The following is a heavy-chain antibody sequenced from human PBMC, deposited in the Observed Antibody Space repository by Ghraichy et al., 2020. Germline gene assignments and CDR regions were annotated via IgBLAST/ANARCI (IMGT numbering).Heavy chain of an antibody. CDR1: GFTFSSYA. Sequence: WGSLRLSCAASGFTFSSYAMSWVRQAPGKGLEWVSAISGSGGSTYYADSVKGRFTISRDNSKNTLYLQMNSLRAEDTAVYYCAKDKSYGSGPDAFDIWGQGTMVTVSS. J-gene: IGHJ3*02. CDR3: AKDKSYGSGPDAFDI. D-gene: IGHD3-10*01. CDR2: ISGSGGST. V-gene: IGHV3-23*01.